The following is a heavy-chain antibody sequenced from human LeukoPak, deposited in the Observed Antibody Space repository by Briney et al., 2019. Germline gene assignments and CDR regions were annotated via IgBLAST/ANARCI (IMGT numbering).Heavy chain of an antibody. J-gene: IGHJ4*02. D-gene: IGHD3-3*01. CDR1: GYTFTSYA. CDR3: ARVSGYLDY. V-gene: IGHV1-46*01. Sequence: ASVKVSCKASGYTFTSYAMNWVRQAPGQGLEWMGIINTSGGSTSYAQEFQGRGTMTRDTSTSTVYMELSSLRSEETAVYYCARVSGYLDYWGQGTLVTVSS. CDR2: INTSGGST.